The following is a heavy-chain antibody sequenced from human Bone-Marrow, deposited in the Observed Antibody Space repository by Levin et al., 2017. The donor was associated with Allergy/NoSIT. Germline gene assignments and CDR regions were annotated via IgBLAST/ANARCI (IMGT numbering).Heavy chain of an antibody. D-gene: IGHD1-26*01. CDR1: GFTFGNYT. CDR3: TRDHVGVKIDY. CDR2: IRSKAYSETT. Sequence: GGSLRLSCTTSGFTFGNYTLTWFRQAPGKGLEWIGFIRSKAYSETTEYAASVRGRFTISRDDSKSIAYLQMNSLKTEDTAVYFCTRDHVGVKIDYWGQGTLVTVSS. J-gene: IGHJ4*02. V-gene: IGHV3-49*03.